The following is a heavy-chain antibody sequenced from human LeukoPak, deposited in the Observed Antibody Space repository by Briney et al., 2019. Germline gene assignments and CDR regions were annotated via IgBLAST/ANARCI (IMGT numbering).Heavy chain of an antibody. CDR2: IYYSGST. V-gene: IGHV4-39*01. D-gene: IGHD6-6*01. CDR1: GGSNSSSSYY. Sequence: SETLSLTCTVSGGSNSSSSYYWGWIRQPPGKGLEWIGSIYYSGSTYYNPSLKSRVTISVDTSKNQFSLKLSSVTAADTAVYYCARTGLRYSSSSGMDVWGQGTTVTVSS. J-gene: IGHJ6*02. CDR3: ARTGLRYSSSSGMDV.